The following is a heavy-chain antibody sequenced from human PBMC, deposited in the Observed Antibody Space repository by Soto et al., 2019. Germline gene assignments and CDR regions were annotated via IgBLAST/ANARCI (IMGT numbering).Heavy chain of an antibody. Sequence: QVQLVQSGAEVKKPGSSVKVSCKASGGTFSSYAINWVRQAPGQGLEWMGGIIPIFATAAYAQKFQGRVTITADESTSTAYMELSSLRSEDTAVYYCAQCLLGVNYYYGMDVWGQGTTVTVSS. J-gene: IGHJ6*02. V-gene: IGHV1-69*12. CDR1: GGTFSSYA. CDR2: IIPIFATA. CDR3: AQCLLGVNYYYGMDV. D-gene: IGHD3-16*01.